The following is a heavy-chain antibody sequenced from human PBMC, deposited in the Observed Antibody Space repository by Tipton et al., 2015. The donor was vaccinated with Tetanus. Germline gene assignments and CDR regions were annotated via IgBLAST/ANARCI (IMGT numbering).Heavy chain of an antibody. CDR2: ISAYNGNT. D-gene: IGHD2-15*01. J-gene: IGHJ6*02. CDR3: ARTLRSYYYYYGMDV. V-gene: IGHV1-18*01. Sequence: QSGPEVKKPGASVKVSCKASGYTFTSYGISWVRQASGQGLEWMGWISAYNGNTNYAQKLQGRVTMTTDTSTSTAYMELRSLRSDDTAVYYCARTLRSYYYYYGMDVWGQGTTVTVSS. CDR1: GYTFTSYG.